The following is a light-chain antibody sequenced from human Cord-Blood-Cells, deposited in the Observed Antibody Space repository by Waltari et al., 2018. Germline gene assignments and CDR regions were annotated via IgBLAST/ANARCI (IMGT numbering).Light chain of an antibody. CDR3: QQRSNGPRLT. J-gene: IGKJ4*01. Sequence: EIVLTQSPATLSLSPGVRATLSCRVSHSVSSYLAWYQQKPGQAPRRLIYDASNRATGIPARFSGSESGTDFTLTLSSLAPEDFAVYYCQQRSNGPRLTFGGGTKVEIK. V-gene: IGKV3-11*01. CDR1: HSVSSY. CDR2: DAS.